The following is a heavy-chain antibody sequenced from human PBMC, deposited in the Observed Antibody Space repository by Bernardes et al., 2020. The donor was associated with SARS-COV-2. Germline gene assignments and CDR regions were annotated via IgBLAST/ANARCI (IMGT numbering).Heavy chain of an antibody. J-gene: IGHJ6*02. CDR3: ARAGYSSGWTTKGYYYYGMDV. CDR2: IIPIFGTV. Sequence: SVKVSCKASGGTFSSYAISWVRQAPGQGLEWMGGIIPIFGTVNYAQKFQGRVTITADESTSTAYMELSSLRSEDTAVYYCARAGYSSGWTTKGYYYYGMDVWGQGTTVTVSS. V-gene: IGHV1-69*13. CDR1: GGTFSSYA. D-gene: IGHD6-19*01.